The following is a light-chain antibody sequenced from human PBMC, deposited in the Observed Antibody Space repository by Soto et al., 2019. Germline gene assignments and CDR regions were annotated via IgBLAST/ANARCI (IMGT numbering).Light chain of an antibody. CDR2: GAS. CDR1: QSVSSS. V-gene: IGKV3-15*01. CDR3: QQYSNWPPGT. Sequence: EIVMTQSPATLSVSPGERATLSCRASQSVSSSLAWYQQKPGQAPRLLIYGASTRATGIPARFSGSGSGEEFTLTISSLQSEDSAVYYCQQYSNWPPGTFGQGTKVEIK. J-gene: IGKJ1*01.